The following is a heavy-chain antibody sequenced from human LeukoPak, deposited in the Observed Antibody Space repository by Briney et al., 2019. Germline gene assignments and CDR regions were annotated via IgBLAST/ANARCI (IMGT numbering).Heavy chain of an antibody. J-gene: IGHJ4*02. CDR1: GYTFTSYG. CDR3: ALVTNVPIAAAGPPFA. CDR2: ISAYNGNT. D-gene: IGHD6-13*01. Sequence: ASVKVSCKASGYTFTSYGISWVRQAPGQGLEWMGWISAYNGNTNYAQKLQGRVTMTTDTSTSTAYMELRSLRSDDTAVYYCALVTNVPIAAAGPPFAWGQGTLVTVSS. V-gene: IGHV1-18*01.